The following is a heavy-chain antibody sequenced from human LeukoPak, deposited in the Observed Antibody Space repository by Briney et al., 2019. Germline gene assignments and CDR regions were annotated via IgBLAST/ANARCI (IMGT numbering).Heavy chain of an antibody. CDR1: GFTFSSYW. J-gene: IGHJ4*02. CDR3: ATYSGSFLFDY. Sequence: GGSLRLSCAASGFTFSSYWMSWVRQAPGKWLEWVANIKRDGSETYYVDSLKGRFTVSRDNAKNSLYLQMNSLRAEDTAVYYCATYSGSFLFDYWGQGALVTVSS. V-gene: IGHV3-7*01. CDR2: IKRDGSET. D-gene: IGHD1-26*01.